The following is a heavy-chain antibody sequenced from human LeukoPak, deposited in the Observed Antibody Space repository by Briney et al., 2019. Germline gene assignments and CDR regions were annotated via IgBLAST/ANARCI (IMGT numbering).Heavy chain of an antibody. Sequence: ASVKVSCKASGYTFTSYDINWVRQATGQGLEWMGWMNPNSGNTGYAQKFQGRVTITRNTSISTAYMELSSLRSEDTAVYYCARGGYCSSTSCYTDYYYMDVWGKGTTVTVSS. CDR3: ARGGYCSSTSCYTDYYYMDV. V-gene: IGHV1-8*03. CDR2: MNPNSGNT. CDR1: GYTFTSYD. D-gene: IGHD2-2*02. J-gene: IGHJ6*03.